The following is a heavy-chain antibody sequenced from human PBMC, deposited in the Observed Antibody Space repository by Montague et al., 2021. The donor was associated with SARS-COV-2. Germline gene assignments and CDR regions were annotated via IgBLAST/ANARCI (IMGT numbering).Heavy chain of an antibody. V-gene: IGHV3-23*01. D-gene: IGHD6-19*01. CDR3: AKALYGGGFFFEHGSGF. Sequence: SLRLSCAASGFTFGDYAINWVRQAPGKGLEWVSLIIGDGATAYYAESVLGRFAISRDNSKNTLLLQMDSLRVKDAAVYYCAKALYGGGFFFEHGSGFWGQGTLVTVSS. CDR2: IIGDGATA. J-gene: IGHJ4*02. CDR1: GFTFGDYA.